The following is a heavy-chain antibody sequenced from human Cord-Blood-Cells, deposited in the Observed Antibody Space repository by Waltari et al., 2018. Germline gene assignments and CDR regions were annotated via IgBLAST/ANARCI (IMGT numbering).Heavy chain of an antibody. Sequence: CTVSGGSISSSSYYWGWIRQPPGKGLEWIGSIYYSGSTYYNPSLKSRVTISVDTSKNQFSLKLSSVTAADTAVYYCARRCRYYYYGMDVWGQGTTVTVSS. CDR3: ARRCRYYYYGMDV. J-gene: IGHJ6*02. D-gene: IGHD2-8*01. CDR1: GGSISSSSYY. CDR2: IYYSGST. V-gene: IGHV4-39*01.